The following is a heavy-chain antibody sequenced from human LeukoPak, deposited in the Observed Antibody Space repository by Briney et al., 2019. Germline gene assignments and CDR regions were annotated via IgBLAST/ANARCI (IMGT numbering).Heavy chain of an antibody. Sequence: PGGSLRLSCAASGFTFSSYEMTWVRQAPGKGLEWVSAISGSGGSTYYADSVKGRFTISRDNSKNTLYLQMNSLRAEDTAVYYCARTLGIRDAFDIWGQGTMVTVSS. CDR2: ISGSGGST. J-gene: IGHJ3*02. D-gene: IGHD5-18*01. V-gene: IGHV3-23*01. CDR1: GFTFSSYE. CDR3: ARTLGIRDAFDI.